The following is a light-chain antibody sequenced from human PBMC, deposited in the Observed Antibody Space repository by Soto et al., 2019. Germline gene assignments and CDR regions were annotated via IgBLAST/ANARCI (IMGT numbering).Light chain of an antibody. Sequence: QSALTQPASVSGSPGQSITISCTGTSSDVGSYNLVSWYQQHPGKAHKLMIYEGSKRPSGVSNRFSGSKSGNTASLTISGLQAEDEADYYCCSYAGSSIAVFGGGTQLTVL. CDR1: SSDVGSYNL. CDR2: EGS. J-gene: IGLJ7*01. CDR3: CSYAGSSIAV. V-gene: IGLV2-23*01.